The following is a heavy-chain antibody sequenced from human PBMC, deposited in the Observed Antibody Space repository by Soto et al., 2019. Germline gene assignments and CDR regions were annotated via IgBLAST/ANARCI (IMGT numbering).Heavy chain of an antibody. J-gene: IGHJ4*02. V-gene: IGHV1-69*06. Sequence: SAKVTWKASRVTFSSSAMSWLRQAPGQGLEWMGGIIPSNGTANYSQKFQGRVTITGDTSASTAYMELSSLRSEDTAVYYCARTKLTPDAAYYYDNSGLLYHPDYWGQGTLVTVSS. CDR3: ARTKLTPDAAYYYDNSGLLYHPDY. D-gene: IGHD3-22*01. CDR1: RVTFSSSA. CDR2: IIPSNGTA.